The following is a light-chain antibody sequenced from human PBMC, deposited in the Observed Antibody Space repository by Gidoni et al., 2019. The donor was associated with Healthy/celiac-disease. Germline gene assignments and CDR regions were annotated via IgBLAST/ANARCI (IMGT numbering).Light chain of an antibody. CDR2: QDS. CDR1: KLGENN. J-gene: IGLJ2*01. Sequence: SYELTQLPSVSVSPGQTASITCYGDKLGENNACWYQQKPGQSPVMVIYQDSKRPSGIPERFSGSNSGNTATLTISGTQAMDEADYYCQAWDSSTVVFGGGTKLTVL. V-gene: IGLV3-1*01. CDR3: QAWDSSTVV.